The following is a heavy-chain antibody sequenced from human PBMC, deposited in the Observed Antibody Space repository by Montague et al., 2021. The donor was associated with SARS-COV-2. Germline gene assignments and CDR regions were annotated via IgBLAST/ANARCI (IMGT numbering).Heavy chain of an antibody. CDR3: ARHRANAGSFDI. CDR1: GGSITVSRYD. V-gene: IGHV4-39*01. CDR2: VHYTGTT. J-gene: IGHJ3*02. D-gene: IGHD1-1*01. Sequence: SETLSLTCTVSGGSITVSRYDWGWIRQPPGKGLEWIGSVHYTGTTSYNASLKSRLTISVDTSEYQFSPKMTSVTASDTAVYYCARHRANAGSFDIWGQGTMVTVSS.